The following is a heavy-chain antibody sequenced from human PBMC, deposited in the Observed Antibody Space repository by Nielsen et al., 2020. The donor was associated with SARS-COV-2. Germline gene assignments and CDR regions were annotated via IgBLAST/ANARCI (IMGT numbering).Heavy chain of an antibody. CDR2: IFSDGST. D-gene: IGHD3-3*01. CDR3: ARDGVGYYYYMDV. V-gene: IGHV3-66*01. J-gene: IGHJ6*03. Sequence: GESLKISCAASGFIVSKNYMNWVRHAPGKGLEWVSVIFSDGSTYYADPVKGRFTISRDTSRNTLFLQMNSLRDENTGVYYCARDGVGYYYYMDVWGKGTTVTVSS. CDR1: GFIVSKNY.